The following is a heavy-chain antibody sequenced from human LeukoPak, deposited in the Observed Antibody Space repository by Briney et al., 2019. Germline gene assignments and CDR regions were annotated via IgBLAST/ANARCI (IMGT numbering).Heavy chain of an antibody. V-gene: IGHV3-21*01. D-gene: IGHD3-3*01. Sequence: GGSLRLSCAASGFTFSSYSMNWVRQAPGKGLEWVSSISSSSSYIYYADSVKGRFTISRDNAKNSLYLQMNSLRAEDTAVYYCARDLSSYYDFWSGPGKTYRFDYWGQGTLVTVSS. CDR2: ISSSSSYI. CDR1: GFTFSSYS. CDR3: ARDLSSYYDFWSGPGKTYRFDY. J-gene: IGHJ4*02.